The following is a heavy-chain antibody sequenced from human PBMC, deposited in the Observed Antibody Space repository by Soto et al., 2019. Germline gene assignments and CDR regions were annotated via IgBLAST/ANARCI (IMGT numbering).Heavy chain of an antibody. Sequence: SETLSLPCTLAAGSISSSSYYWGWIRQPPGRGLEWLESIYDSRSTYYNPSLKSRVTISVDTSKHQYSLKLSSVTAADTALYYCACPGFRSSSVRYYYGMDVWGQGTTVTVSS. V-gene: IGHV4-39*01. D-gene: IGHD6-13*01. CDR2: IYDSRST. J-gene: IGHJ6*02. CDR3: ACPGFRSSSVRYYYGMDV. CDR1: AGSISSSSYY.